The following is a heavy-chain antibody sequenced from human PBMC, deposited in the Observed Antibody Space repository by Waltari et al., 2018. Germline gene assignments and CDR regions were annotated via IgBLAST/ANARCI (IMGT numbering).Heavy chain of an antibody. V-gene: IGHV3-30*18. CDR3: AKDLDYYDSSGADY. CDR1: GFTCSSYG. CDR2: IWYDGSNK. Sequence: QVQLVESGGGVVQPGRSLRLSCAASGFTCSSYGMQWVRQAPGKGLEWVAVIWYDGSNKYYADSVKGRFTISRDNSKNTLYLQMNSLRAEDTAMYYCAKDLDYYDSSGADYWGQGTLVTVSS. D-gene: IGHD3-22*01. J-gene: IGHJ4*02.